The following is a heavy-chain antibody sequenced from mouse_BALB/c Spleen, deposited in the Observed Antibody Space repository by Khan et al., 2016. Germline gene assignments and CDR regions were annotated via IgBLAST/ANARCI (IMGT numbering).Heavy chain of an antibody. CDR3: ARDHPWFAY. J-gene: IGHJ3*01. Sequence: EVQLQESGPGLVKPSQSLSLTCTVTGYSITSDYAWNWIRQFPGNKLEWMGYISYSGSTSYTPSLKSRISITRDTSKNQFFLQLNSVTTEDTATYYCARDHPWFAYWGQGTLVTVSA. CDR2: ISYSGST. V-gene: IGHV3-2*02. CDR1: GYSITSDYA.